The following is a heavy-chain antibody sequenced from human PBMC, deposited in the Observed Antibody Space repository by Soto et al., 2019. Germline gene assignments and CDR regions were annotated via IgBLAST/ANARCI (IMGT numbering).Heavy chain of an antibody. CDR3: ARKKCIGASYYLDY. D-gene: IGHD2-21*02. CDR2: INTDSGNP. CDR1: GYTFNTYG. V-gene: IGHV1-18*01. J-gene: IGHJ4*02. Sequence: ASVKVSCKISGYTFNTYGINWVRQAPGQGLEWMGWINTDSGNPNYAQKFQGRVTLTRDTSTGTVYMEMRSLTSDDTAVYFCARKKCIGASYYLDYWGQGPRSPSPQ.